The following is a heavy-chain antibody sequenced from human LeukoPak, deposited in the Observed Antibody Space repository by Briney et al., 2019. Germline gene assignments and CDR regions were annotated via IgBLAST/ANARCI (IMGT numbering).Heavy chain of an antibody. D-gene: IGHD3-10*01. V-gene: IGHV3-53*01. CDR3: ARDQAYGSGSYDY. CDR2: TYSGGST. J-gene: IGHJ4*02. Sequence: GGSLRLSCAASGFTVSSNYMSWVRQAPGKGLEWVSVTYSGGSTYYADSVKGRFTISRDNSKNTLYLQMNSLRAEDTAVYYCARDQAYGSGSYDYWGQGTLVTVSS. CDR1: GFTVSSNY.